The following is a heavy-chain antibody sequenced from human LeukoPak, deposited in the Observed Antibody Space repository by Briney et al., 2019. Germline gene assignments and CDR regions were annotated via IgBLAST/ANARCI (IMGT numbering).Heavy chain of an antibody. Sequence: SETLSLTCAVYGGSFSGYYWSWIRQPPGKGLEWIGEINHSGSTNYNPSLKSRVTISVDTSKNQFSLKLSSVTAADTAVYYCARSYGSGSRYYYYGMDVWGQGTTVTVSS. J-gene: IGHJ6*02. CDR1: GGSFSGYY. CDR2: INHSGST. D-gene: IGHD3-10*01. V-gene: IGHV4-34*01. CDR3: ARSYGSGSRYYYYGMDV.